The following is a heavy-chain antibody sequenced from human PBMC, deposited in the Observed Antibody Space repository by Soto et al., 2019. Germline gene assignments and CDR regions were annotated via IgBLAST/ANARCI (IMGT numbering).Heavy chain of an antibody. CDR3: NKYRGILSAPAA. Sequence: PGGSLRLSCAASGYTFSDTAIHWVRQAPGKGLEWVGRVASKPEGYTTTYGASVKGRFTISRDESQNTAYLQMNSLKTEDTAVYYCNKYRGILSAPAAWGRGPLVTVS. D-gene: IGHD1-26*01. V-gene: IGHV3-73*01. CDR2: VASKPEGYTT. CDR1: GYTFSDTA. J-gene: IGHJ5*02.